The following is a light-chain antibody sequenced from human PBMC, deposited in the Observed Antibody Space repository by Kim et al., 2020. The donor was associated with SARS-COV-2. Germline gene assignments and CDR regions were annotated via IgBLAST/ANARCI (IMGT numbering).Light chain of an antibody. Sequence: EVVLTQSPSTLSLSPGERATLSCGASQSVSSSYLAWYQQKPGLAPRLLIYDASSRATGIPDRFSGSVSGTDFTLTISRLEPEDFAVYYYQQYSTSPWTFGQGTKVDIK. J-gene: IGKJ1*01. V-gene: IGKV3D-20*01. CDR2: DAS. CDR3: QQYSTSPWT. CDR1: QSVSSSY.